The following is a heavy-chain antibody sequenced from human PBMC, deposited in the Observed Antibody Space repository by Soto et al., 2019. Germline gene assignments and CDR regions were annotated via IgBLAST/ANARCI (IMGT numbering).Heavy chain of an antibody. Sequence: EVQLLESGGGLVQPGGSLRLSCAASGFTFSSYVMSWVRQAPGKGLEWVSAVSGSYSTYYAGSVKGRFTISRDNSKNTLYLQMNSLRAEDTAVYYCAKEQLGYNGPFDYWGQGTLVTVSS. CDR2: VSGSYST. CDR1: GFTFSSYV. J-gene: IGHJ4*02. CDR3: AKEQLGYNGPFDY. V-gene: IGHV3-23*01. D-gene: IGHD3-16*01.